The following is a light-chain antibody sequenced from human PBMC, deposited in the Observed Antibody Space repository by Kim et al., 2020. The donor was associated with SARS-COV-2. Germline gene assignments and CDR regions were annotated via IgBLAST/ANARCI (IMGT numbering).Light chain of an antibody. CDR1: SSDVGFYNL. J-gene: IGLJ1*01. V-gene: IGLV2-23*02. CDR3: SSYAGRSSFV. Sequence: QSVLTQPASISGSPGQSITISCTGTSSDVGFYNLVSWYQQNPGKAPKVMIYEVSQRPSGVSNRFSGSKSGNTASLTISGLQAEDEADYYCSSYAGRSSFVFGSGTKVTVL. CDR2: EVS.